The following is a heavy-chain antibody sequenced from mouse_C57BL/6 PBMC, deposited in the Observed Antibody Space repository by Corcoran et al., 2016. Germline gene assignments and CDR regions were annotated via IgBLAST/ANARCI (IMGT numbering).Heavy chain of an antibody. CDR3: ASGTTKDY. V-gene: IGHV1-26*01. J-gene: IGHJ2*01. D-gene: IGHD1-1*01. Sequence: EVQLQQSGPELVKPGASVKISCKASGYTFTDYYMNWVKQSHGKSLEWIGDINPNNGGTSYNQKFKGKATLTVDKSSSTAYMERRSLTSEDSAVYYCASGTTKDYWGQGTTLTVSS. CDR1: GYTFTDYY. CDR2: INPNNGGT.